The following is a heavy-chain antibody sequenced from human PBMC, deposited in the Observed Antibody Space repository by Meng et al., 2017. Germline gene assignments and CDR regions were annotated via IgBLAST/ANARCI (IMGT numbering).Heavy chain of an antibody. CDR3: ATDWAVKGFYYFDY. Sequence: ASVMVSCKASGYTFTGNYMHWVRQAPGQGLEWMGRINPNSGGTDYAQKFQGRVTMIRDTSISTAYMELSRLRSDDKAVYYCATDWAVKGFYYFDYWGQGTLVTVSS. J-gene: IGHJ4*02. CDR1: GYTFTGNY. V-gene: IGHV1-2*06. D-gene: IGHD4-11*01. CDR2: INPNSGGT.